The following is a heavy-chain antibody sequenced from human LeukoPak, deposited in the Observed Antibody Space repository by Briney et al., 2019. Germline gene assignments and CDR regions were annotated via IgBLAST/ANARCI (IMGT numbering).Heavy chain of an antibody. D-gene: IGHD4-17*01. CDR3: ARHGDGLINFDY. V-gene: IGHV1-2*02. J-gene: IGHJ4*02. Sequence: ASVKVSCKASGYTLNDYYMHWVRQAPGQGLEWMGWINPNSGGTNYAQKFQGRVTMTRDTSISTDYMELRRLTSDDTAVYYCARHGDGLINFDYWGQGTLVTVSS. CDR1: GYTLNDYY. CDR2: INPNSGGT.